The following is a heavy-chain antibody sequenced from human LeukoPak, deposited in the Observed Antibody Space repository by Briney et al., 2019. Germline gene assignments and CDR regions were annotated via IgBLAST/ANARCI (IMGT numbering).Heavy chain of an antibody. Sequence: ASVKVSCKASGYTFTNYNMHWVRQAPGQGLEWMGIINPSSGSTSYAQNFQGRVTLTRDTSTSSIYTELSSLRSEDTAVYYCARVRDGYNDAYDIWGQGTMVTVSS. CDR3: ARVRDGYNDAYDI. V-gene: IGHV1-46*01. CDR2: INPSSGST. D-gene: IGHD5-24*01. J-gene: IGHJ3*02. CDR1: GYTFTNYN.